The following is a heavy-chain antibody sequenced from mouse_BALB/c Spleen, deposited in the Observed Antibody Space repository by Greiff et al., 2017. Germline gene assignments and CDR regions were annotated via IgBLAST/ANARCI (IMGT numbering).Heavy chain of an antibody. J-gene: IGHJ2*01. V-gene: IGHV1S41*01. Sequence: DLVKPGASVKMSCKASRYTFTSYWINWVKQRPGQGLEWIGSIAPGSGSTYYNEMFKGKATLTVDTSSSTAYIQLSSLSSEDSAVYFCVRADYDGYYFDYWGQGTTLTVSS. CDR3: VRADYDGYYFDY. CDR1: RYTFTSYW. CDR2: IAPGSGST. D-gene: IGHD2-4*01.